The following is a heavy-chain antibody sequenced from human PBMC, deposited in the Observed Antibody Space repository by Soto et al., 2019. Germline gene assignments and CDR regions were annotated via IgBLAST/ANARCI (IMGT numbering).Heavy chain of an antibody. CDR1: GGTFSSYA. J-gene: IGHJ4*02. V-gene: IGHV1-69*06. D-gene: IGHD6-13*01. Sequence: KVSCKAAGGTFSSYAISWVRQAPGQGLEWMGGIIPIFGTANYAQKFQGRVTITADKSTSTAYMELSSLRSEDTAVYYCARSYSSTYYFDYWGQGTLVTVSS. CDR3: ARSYSSTYYFDY. CDR2: IIPIFGTA.